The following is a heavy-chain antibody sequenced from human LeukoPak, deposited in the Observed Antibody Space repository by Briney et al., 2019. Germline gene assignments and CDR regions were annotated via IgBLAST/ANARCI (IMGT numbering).Heavy chain of an antibody. CDR2: ISGSGDGA. V-gene: IGHV3-23*01. CDR3: AKGPGQWLVPGAFDY. D-gene: IGHD6-19*01. J-gene: IGHJ4*02. CDR1: GFTFSSFA. Sequence: GGSLRLSCAASGFTFSSFAMSWVRQAPGKGLEWVSGISGSGDGAYYAHSVKGRFTISKDTSKNTLYLQMNSLRAEDTAVYYCAKGPGQWLVPGAFDYWGQGTLVTVSS.